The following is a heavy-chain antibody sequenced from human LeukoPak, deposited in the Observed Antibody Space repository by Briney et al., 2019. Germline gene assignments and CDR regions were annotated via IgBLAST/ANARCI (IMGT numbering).Heavy chain of an antibody. CDR2: IYYSGST. V-gene: IGHV4-59*01. D-gene: IGHD3-16*02. CDR3: ARLQYYDYVWGSYRYSYYFDY. Sequence: SETLSLTCTVSGGSISSYYWSWIRQPPGKGLEWIGYIYYSGSTNYNPSLKSRVTISVDTSKNQFSLKLSSVTAADTAVYYCARLQYYDYVWGSYRYSYYFDYWGQGTLVTVSS. J-gene: IGHJ4*02. CDR1: GGSISSYY.